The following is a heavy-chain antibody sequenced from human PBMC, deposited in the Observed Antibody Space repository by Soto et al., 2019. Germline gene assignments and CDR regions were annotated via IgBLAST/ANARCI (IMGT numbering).Heavy chain of an antibody. CDR3: ARDAGVGGAFDI. J-gene: IGHJ3*02. Sequence: QVQLVESGGGLVKPGGSLRLSCAASGFTFSDYHMSWIRQAPGKGLEWISYIRDSGSNVYHAPSVEGRLTSSRDNAKNSLYLQMNSLRAEDTAAYYCARDAGVGGAFDIWGQGTMVTVSS. CDR2: IRDSGSNV. V-gene: IGHV3-11*01. D-gene: IGHD3-10*01. CDR1: GFTFSDYH.